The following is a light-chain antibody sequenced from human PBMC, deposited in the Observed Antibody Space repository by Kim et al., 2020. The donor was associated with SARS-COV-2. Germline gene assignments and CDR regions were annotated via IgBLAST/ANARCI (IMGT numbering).Light chain of an antibody. Sequence: ASVRDRVTITCLASHDISHYLPWYQQNPGTAPTRLIYAASSLQIGIPSRFIGSLSGTEFTLTISSLQPEDFATYFCLQHNTYPLTFCQGTRLDIK. V-gene: IGKV1-17*01. J-gene: IGKJ5*01. CDR3: LQHNTYPLT. CDR1: HDISHY. CDR2: AAS.